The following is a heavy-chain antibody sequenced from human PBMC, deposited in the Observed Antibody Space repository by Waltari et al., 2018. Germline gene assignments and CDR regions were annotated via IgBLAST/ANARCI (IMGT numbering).Heavy chain of an antibody. J-gene: IGHJ4*02. V-gene: IGHV4-61*08. CDR3: ARGSDAYKTAY. Sequence: QVQLWVSGPGLLKPSDTLSLTSTVPGGSVPREGACCTWSRQPPGKGLEWIGYVSNSGDTNYKPSLRGRVTISLDTSRNQFSLKVSSVTAADTAMYYCARGSDAYKTAYWGQGTLVTVSS. D-gene: IGHD1-1*01. CDR1: GGSVPREGAC. CDR2: VSNSGDT.